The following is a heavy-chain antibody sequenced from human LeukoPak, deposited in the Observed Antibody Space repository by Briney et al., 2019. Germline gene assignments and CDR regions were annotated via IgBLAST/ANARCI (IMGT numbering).Heavy chain of an antibody. Sequence: PGGSLRLSCAASKFTVSNNCMHWVRQAPGKWLEWVAVISSDGSNKYYADSVKGRFTISRDHSKNTQCLQMNSLRAEDTAVYYCAKCPSGVLRYFAPTDYWGQGTLVTVSS. J-gene: IGHJ4*02. CDR1: KFTVSNNC. D-gene: IGHD3-9*01. CDR2: ISSDGSNK. V-gene: IGHV3-30*18. CDR3: AKCPSGVLRYFAPTDY.